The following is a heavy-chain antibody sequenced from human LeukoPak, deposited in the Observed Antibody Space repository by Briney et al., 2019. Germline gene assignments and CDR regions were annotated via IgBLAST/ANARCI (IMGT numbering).Heavy chain of an antibody. CDR3: ARGDHVVARPFRCVY. V-gene: IGHV4-39*06. D-gene: IGHD2-2*01. CDR2: IDHSGST. J-gene: IGHJ4*02. Sequence: SATLSLTCTVSGGSISRSSYYWGWIRQPPGKGLEWIGEIDHSGSTNYNPSLKSRVTVSADTTKNQFPRTLSSATAADTAVCYCARGDHVVARPFRCVYWGQGTLVTLSS. CDR1: GGSISRSSYY.